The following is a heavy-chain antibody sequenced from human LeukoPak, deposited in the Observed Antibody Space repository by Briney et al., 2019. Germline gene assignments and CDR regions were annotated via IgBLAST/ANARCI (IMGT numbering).Heavy chain of an antibody. CDR1: GFSFSVYY. V-gene: IGHV3-11*04. Sequence: GGSLRLSCVACGFSFSVYYMSWIRQAPGRGLEWISYISGSGSDLYYADSVKGRFTISRDNAKNTLYLQMNSLRVEDTGVYYCARRRTIGDYDYWGQGTLVTVSS. J-gene: IGHJ4*02. D-gene: IGHD3-16*01. CDR2: ISGSGSDL. CDR3: ARRRTIGDYDY.